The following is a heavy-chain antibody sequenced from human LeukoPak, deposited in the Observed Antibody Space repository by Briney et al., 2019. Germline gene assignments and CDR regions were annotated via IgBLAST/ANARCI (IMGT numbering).Heavy chain of an antibody. Sequence: PSETLSLTCTVSGCSISSYYWSWIRQPPGKGLEWIGYIYYSGSTNYNPSLKSRVTISVDTSKNQFSLKLSSVTAADTAVYYCAREAPRSGYDTNPNFDYWGQETLVTVSS. V-gene: IGHV4-59*01. CDR1: GCSISSYY. CDR3: AREAPRSGYDTNPNFDY. J-gene: IGHJ4*02. D-gene: IGHD5-12*01. CDR2: IYYSGST.